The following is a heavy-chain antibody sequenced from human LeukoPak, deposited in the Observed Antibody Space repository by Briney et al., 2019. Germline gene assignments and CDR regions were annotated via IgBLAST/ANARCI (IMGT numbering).Heavy chain of an antibody. D-gene: IGHD2-15*01. Sequence: ASVKVSCKASGYTFTGHYMHWVRQAPGQGLEWMGWINPNSGGTNYAQNFQGRFTMTRDTSISTAYMELSRLRSDDTAVYYCAREIVEGALDIWGQGTMVTVSS. V-gene: IGHV1-2*02. CDR1: GYTFTGHY. CDR2: INPNSGGT. J-gene: IGHJ3*02. CDR3: AREIVEGALDI.